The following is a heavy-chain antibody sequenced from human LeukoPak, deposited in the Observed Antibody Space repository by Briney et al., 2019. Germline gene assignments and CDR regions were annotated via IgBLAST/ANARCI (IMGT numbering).Heavy chain of an antibody. J-gene: IGHJ6*03. CDR1: GYSFTSYG. Sequence: GASVKVSCKASGYSFTSYGISWVRQAPGQGLEWMGWINAYDGNTNYAQKLQGRVTMTTDTSTSTAYMRLRSLRSDDTAVYYCAREKGQQLVGGGNYYYYYMDVWGKGTTVTVSS. CDR2: INAYDGNT. D-gene: IGHD6-13*01. V-gene: IGHV1-18*01. CDR3: AREKGQQLVGGGNYYYYYMDV.